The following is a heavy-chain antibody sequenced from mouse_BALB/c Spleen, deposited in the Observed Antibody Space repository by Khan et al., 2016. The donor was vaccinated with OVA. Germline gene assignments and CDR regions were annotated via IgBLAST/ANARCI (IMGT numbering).Heavy chain of an antibody. J-gene: IGHJ3*01. D-gene: IGHD1-2*01. Sequence: VQLQQSGPEVVKPGASVKISCKASGYTFTDYNLDWVKQRHGKSLEWIGYFFPNSGGSGYNQKFKTKATLTVDISSSTAYMDLHSLTSEDSAVYYGVRSGYGSVAFWGQGTLVTVSA. CDR3: VRSGYGSVAF. CDR2: FFPNSGGS. V-gene: IGHV1S29*02. CDR1: GYTFTDYN.